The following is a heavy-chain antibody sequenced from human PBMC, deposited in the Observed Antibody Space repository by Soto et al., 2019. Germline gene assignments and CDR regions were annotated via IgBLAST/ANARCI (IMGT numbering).Heavy chain of an antibody. Sequence: SVKVSCKASGGTFSSYAISWVRQAPGQGLEWMGGIIPIFGTANYAQKFQGRVTITADESTSTAYMELSSLRSEDTAVYYCARNLFEDYDILTGPDNYYYGMDVWGQGTTVTVSS. V-gene: IGHV1-69*13. CDR2: IIPIFGTA. D-gene: IGHD3-9*01. CDR1: GGTFSSYA. CDR3: ARNLFEDYDILTGPDNYYYGMDV. J-gene: IGHJ6*02.